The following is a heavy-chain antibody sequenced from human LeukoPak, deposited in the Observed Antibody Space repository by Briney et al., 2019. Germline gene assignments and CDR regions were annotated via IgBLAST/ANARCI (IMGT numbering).Heavy chain of an antibody. J-gene: IGHJ4*02. V-gene: IGHV3-30*03. D-gene: IGHD3-22*01. CDR2: ISYDGSNK. CDR1: GFTFSSYG. CDR3: ARASLFRGHYYDSSGYSAIDY. Sequence: PGGSLRLSCAASGFTFSSYGMYWVRQAPGKGLEWVAVISYDGSNKYYADSVKGRFTISRDNSKNTLYLQMNSLRAEDTAVYYCARASLFRGHYYDSSGYSAIDYWGQGTLVTVSS.